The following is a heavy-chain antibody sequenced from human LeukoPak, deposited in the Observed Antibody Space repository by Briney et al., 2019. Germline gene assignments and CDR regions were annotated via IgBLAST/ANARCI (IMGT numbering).Heavy chain of an antibody. Sequence: GASVKVSCKASGYTFTGYYMHWVRQAPGQGLEWMGWINPNSGGTNYAQKFQGRVTMTRDTSISTAYMELSRLRSDDTAVYYCARETRRITMIVGGDPYFDYWGQGTPVTVSS. D-gene: IGHD3-22*01. CDR1: GYTFTGYY. CDR2: INPNSGGT. CDR3: ARETRRITMIVGGDPYFDY. J-gene: IGHJ4*02. V-gene: IGHV1-2*02.